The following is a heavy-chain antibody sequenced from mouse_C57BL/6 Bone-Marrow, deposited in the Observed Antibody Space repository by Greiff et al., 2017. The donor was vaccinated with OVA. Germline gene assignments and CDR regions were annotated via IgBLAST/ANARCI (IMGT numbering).Heavy chain of an antibody. CDR2: ISYSGST. V-gene: IGHV3-1*01. D-gene: IGHD1-1*01. CDR1: GYSITSGYD. Sequence: EVMLVESGPGMVKPSQSLSLTCTVTGYSITSGYDWHWIRHFPGNKLEWMGYISYSGSTNYNPSLKSRISITHDTSKNHFFLKLNSVTTEDTATYYGARGPSTESPREGFDVWGTGTTVTVSS. CDR3: ARGPSTESPREGFDV. J-gene: IGHJ1*03.